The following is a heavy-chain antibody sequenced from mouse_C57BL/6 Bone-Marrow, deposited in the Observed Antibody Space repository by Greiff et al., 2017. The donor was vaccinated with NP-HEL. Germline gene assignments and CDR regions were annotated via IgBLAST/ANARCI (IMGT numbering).Heavy chain of an antibody. V-gene: IGHV5-9-1*02. CDR2: ISSGGDYI. D-gene: IGHD4-1*01. Sequence: EVKLVESGEGLVKPGGSLKLSCAASGFTFSSYAMSWVRQTPEKRLEWVAYISSGGDYIYYVDTVKGRFTISRDNARNTLYLQMSSLKSEDTAMYYCTRALTGTAYWGQGTLVTVSA. CDR1: GFTFSSYA. CDR3: TRALTGTAY. J-gene: IGHJ3*01.